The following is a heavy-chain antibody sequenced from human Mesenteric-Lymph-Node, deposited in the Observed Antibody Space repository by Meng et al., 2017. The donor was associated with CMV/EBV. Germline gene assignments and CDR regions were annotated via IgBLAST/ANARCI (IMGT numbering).Heavy chain of an antibody. J-gene: IGHJ4*02. V-gene: IGHV4-34*01. D-gene: IGHD3-3*01. CDR3: ARDGYDFWSGYPV. CDR2: INHSGST. CDR1: GGSFSGYY. Sequence: SETLSLTCAVYGGSFSGYYWSWIRQPPGKGLEWIGEINHSGSTNYNPSLKSRVTISVDTSKNQFSLKLSSVTAADTAVYYCARDGYDFWSGYPVWGQGTLVTVSS.